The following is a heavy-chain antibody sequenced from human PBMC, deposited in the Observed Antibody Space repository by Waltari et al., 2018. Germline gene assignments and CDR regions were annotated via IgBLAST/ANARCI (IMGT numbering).Heavy chain of an antibody. CDR3: ARGSADFVRFWDS. D-gene: IGHD3-10*01. CDR1: GFALRTYS. Sequence: DVYLAESGGGLVQPGGSLRLSCAASGFALRTYSMSWVRQAPGKGLEGVANIKFDGTGQYYLDSVAGRFTISRDNTKNSLYLQMDRLRDDDTAVYYCARGSADFVRFWDSWGQGTLVTVSS. J-gene: IGHJ4*02. CDR2: IKFDGTGQ. V-gene: IGHV3-7*03.